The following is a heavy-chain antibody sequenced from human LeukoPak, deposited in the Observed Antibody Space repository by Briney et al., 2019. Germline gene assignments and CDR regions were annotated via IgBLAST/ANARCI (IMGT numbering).Heavy chain of an antibody. CDR1: GFTFSTYP. CDR3: ARDSGSYETYFDY. CDR2: VSNSGGST. Sequence: GGSLRLSCAASGFTFSTYPMNWVRQAPGKGLEWVSTVSNSGGSTYYADSVKGRFTISRDNSKNTLYLQMNSLRAEDTAVYYCARDSGSYETYFDYWGQGTLVTVSS. V-gene: IGHV3-23*01. J-gene: IGHJ4*02. D-gene: IGHD1-26*01.